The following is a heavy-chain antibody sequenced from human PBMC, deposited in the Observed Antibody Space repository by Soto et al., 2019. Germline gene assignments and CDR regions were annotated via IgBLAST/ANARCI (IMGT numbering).Heavy chain of an antibody. CDR1: GFTLSSFW. J-gene: IGHJ6*02. CDR2: IKQGGSET. V-gene: IGHV3-7*03. CDR3: ARPPHGMDV. Sequence: GGSLRLSCVASGFTLSSFWMTWVRQAPGKGLEWVASIKQGGSETYYVDSVKGRFTISRDNPKNTLYLQMNSLRVGDTGVYYCARPPHGMDVWGQGTTVTVSS.